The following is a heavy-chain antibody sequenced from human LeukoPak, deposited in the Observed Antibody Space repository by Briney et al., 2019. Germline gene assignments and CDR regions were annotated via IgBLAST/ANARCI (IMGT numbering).Heavy chain of an antibody. V-gene: IGHV3-11*04. CDR3: AVAYHSAAANDY. CDR2: ITSSGSTI. J-gene: IGHJ4*02. Sequence: GGSLRLSCAASGFTFSDYYMSWIRQAPGKGLEWISYITSSGSTIYYADSVKCRFTISRDNAKNSLYLQMNSLRAEDTAVYYCAVAYHSAAANDYWGQGTLVTVSS. D-gene: IGHD6-13*01. CDR1: GFTFSDYY.